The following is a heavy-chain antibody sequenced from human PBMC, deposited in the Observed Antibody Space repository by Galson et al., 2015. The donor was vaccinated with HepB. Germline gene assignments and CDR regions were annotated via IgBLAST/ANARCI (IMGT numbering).Heavy chain of an antibody. J-gene: IGHJ4*02. Sequence: SVKVSCKASGYTFTGYYMHWVRQAPGQGLEWVGRINPNSGGTNHAQKFQGRVTMTSDTSISTAYMELSRLRSDDTAVFYCARDLGTVYGSGSYYLDYWGQGTLVTVPS. D-gene: IGHD3-10*01. CDR3: ARDLGTVYGSGSYYLDY. CDR2: INPNSGGT. CDR1: GYTFTGYY. V-gene: IGHV1-2*06.